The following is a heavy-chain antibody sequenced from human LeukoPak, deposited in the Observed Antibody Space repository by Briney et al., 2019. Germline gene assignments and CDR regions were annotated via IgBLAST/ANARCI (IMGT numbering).Heavy chain of an antibody. V-gene: IGHV3-30*04. Sequence: PGGSLRLSCLVSGLTFRTYTMNWIRQAPGKGLEWVASMSFDGSDQFYADSVRGRFTISRDNSKNTLYLQMNSLRAEDTAVYYCAKDLLYSGYSFDYWGQGTLVTVSS. D-gene: IGHD5-12*01. CDR1: GLTFRTYT. CDR2: MSFDGSDQ. CDR3: AKDLLYSGYSFDY. J-gene: IGHJ4*02.